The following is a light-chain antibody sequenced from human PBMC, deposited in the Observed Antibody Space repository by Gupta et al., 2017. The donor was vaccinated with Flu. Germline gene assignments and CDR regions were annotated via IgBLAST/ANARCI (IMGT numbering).Light chain of an antibody. CDR1: SSNIGSKA. CDR2: NNN. CDR3: AAWDDSLNA. V-gene: IGLV1-44*01. J-gene: IGLJ1*01. Sequence: QSVLTQPPSASGTPGQRVTISCSGTSSNIGSKAVNWYQQVPGTAPKLLIYNNNQRPSGVPDRFSGSKSGTSASLAISGLQSEDEADYYWAAWDDSLNAFGTGTKVTVL.